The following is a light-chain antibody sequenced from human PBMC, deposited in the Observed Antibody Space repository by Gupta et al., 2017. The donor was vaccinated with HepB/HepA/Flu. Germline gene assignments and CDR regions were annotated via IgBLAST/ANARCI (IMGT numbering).Light chain of an antibody. CDR3: MQGIHWPRT. CDR2: KGS. Sequence: DVVMTQSPLSLPVTLGQPASISCRSSQSLVYSDGNTYLTWFQQRPGQSPRRLIYKGSNRDSGVPDRFSGSGSGTDFTLKISRVEAEDVGVYYCMQGIHWPRTFGQGTKVEIK. J-gene: IGKJ1*01. CDR1: QSLVYSDGNTY. V-gene: IGKV2-30*01.